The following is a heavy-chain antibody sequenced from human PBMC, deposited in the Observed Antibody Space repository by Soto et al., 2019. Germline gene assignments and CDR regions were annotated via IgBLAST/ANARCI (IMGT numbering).Heavy chain of an antibody. CDR2: IYYSGST. Sequence: SETLSLTCTVSGGSISSSSYYWGWIRQPPGKGLEWIGSIYYSGSTYYNPSLKSRVTISVDTSKNQFSLKLSSVTAADTAVYYCARHAVGITFGGPYYYYMDVWGKGTTVTVSS. J-gene: IGHJ6*03. D-gene: IGHD3-16*01. V-gene: IGHV4-39*01. CDR3: ARHAVGITFGGPYYYYMDV. CDR1: GGSISSSSYY.